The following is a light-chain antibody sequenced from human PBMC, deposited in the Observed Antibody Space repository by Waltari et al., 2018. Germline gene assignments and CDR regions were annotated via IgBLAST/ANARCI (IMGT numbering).Light chain of an antibody. CDR2: DAF. CDR1: QNVGTK. V-gene: IGKV3-15*01. Sequence: LEMTQSPATLSVSPGERATLSCRASQNVGTKLAWYQQKPGLAPRLLIYDAFTRATGIPARFSGSGSGTEFTLTISSLQSEDLALYHCLQYHYWPPWTFGQGTKVEVK. J-gene: IGKJ1*01. CDR3: LQYHYWPPWT.